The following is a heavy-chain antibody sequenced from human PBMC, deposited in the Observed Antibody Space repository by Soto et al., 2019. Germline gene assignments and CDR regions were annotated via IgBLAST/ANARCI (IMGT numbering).Heavy chain of an antibody. J-gene: IGHJ6*02. D-gene: IGHD3-3*01. Sequence: GASVKVSCKASGYTFTSYGIGWVRQAPGQGLEWMGWISAYNGNTNYAQKLQGRVTMTTDTSTSTAYMELRSLRSDDTAVYYCARVALTGRSDNYYYYGMDVWGQGTTVTVSS. CDR2: ISAYNGNT. CDR1: GYTFTSYG. CDR3: ARVALTGRSDNYYYYGMDV. V-gene: IGHV1-18*01.